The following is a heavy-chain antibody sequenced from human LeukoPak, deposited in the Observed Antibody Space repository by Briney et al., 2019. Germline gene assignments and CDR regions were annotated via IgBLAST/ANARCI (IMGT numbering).Heavy chain of an antibody. V-gene: IGHV3-66*01. CDR1: GFTVSSNY. CDR2: IYSGGST. D-gene: IGHD2-2*01. CDR3: ARVSSSTSCPDCYYMDV. Sequence: GGSLRLSCAASGFTVSSNYMSWVRQAPGKGLEWVSVIYSGGSTYYADSVKGRFTISRDNSKNTLYLQMNSLRAEDTAVYYCARVSSSTSCPDCYYMDVWGKGTTVTVSS. J-gene: IGHJ6*03.